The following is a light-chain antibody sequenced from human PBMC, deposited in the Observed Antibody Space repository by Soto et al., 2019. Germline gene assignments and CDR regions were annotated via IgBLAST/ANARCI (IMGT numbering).Light chain of an antibody. V-gene: IGKV3-20*01. CDR2: GAS. J-gene: IGKJ2*01. Sequence: EIVLTQSPGTLSLSPGERATLSCRASQSVSSSYLAWYQKKPGQAPRLLIYGASNRATGIPYRFSGSGSGTDFTLTISRLEPEDFAVYYCQQYGSSPYTFGQVTKLEIK. CDR3: QQYGSSPYT. CDR1: QSVSSSY.